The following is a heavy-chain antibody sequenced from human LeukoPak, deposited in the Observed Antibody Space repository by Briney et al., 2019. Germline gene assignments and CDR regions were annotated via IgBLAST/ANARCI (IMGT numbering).Heavy chain of an antibody. Sequence: GGSLRLSCAASGFTFTSYAVTWVRQAPGKGLEWVSGISGSAGSTYYADSVKGRFTISRDNSRNTVYVQMNSLRAEDTAVYYCAKLSLSFLSGYSGIEGYYMDVWGKGTTVTVSS. CDR2: ISGSAGST. D-gene: IGHD3-3*01. CDR3: AKLSLSFLSGYSGIEGYYMDV. V-gene: IGHV3-23*01. CDR1: GFTFTSYA. J-gene: IGHJ6*03.